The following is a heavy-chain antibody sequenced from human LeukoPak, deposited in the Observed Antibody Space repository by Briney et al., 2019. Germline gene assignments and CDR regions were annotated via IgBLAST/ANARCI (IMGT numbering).Heavy chain of an antibody. CDR3: ARSRFYYGSSGYYYDY. V-gene: IGHV3-74*01. CDR2: INSDGSST. CDR1: GFTFSIYW. Sequence: GGSLRLSCAASGFTFSIYWMHWVRQAPGKGLVWVSRINSDGSSTSYADSVKVRCTSSRDNSKNTLYLQMGSLRAEDMAVYYCARSRFYYGSSGYYYDYWGQGTLVTVSS. J-gene: IGHJ4*02. D-gene: IGHD3-22*01.